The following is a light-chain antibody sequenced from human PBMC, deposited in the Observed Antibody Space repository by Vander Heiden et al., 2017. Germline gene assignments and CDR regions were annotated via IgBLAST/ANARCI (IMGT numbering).Light chain of an antibody. Sequence: QSVLTQPPSVSGAPGQRIIISCTGRSSNIGAGYGVHWYQQLPGTAPKLLIYGTTNRPSGVPDRFSGSKSGTSASLAITGLQAEDEADYYCQSYDSSLSVVFGGGTKLTVL. CDR2: GTT. CDR1: SSNIGAGYG. J-gene: IGLJ2*01. V-gene: IGLV1-40*01. CDR3: QSYDSSLSVV.